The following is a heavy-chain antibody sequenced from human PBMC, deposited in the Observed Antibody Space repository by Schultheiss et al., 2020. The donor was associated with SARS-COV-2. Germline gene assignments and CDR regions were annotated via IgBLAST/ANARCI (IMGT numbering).Heavy chain of an antibody. CDR3: ARYVGPAATYNWFDP. J-gene: IGHJ5*02. CDR2: TYYTSKWYY. D-gene: IGHD2-2*01. CDR1: GDSVSGKGSA. Sequence: SQTLSLTCTISGDSVSGKGSAWNWIRQSPSRGLEWLGRTYYTSKWYYDYALSLKSRITINADTSKNQFSLQLNSVTPEDTAVYYCARYVGPAATYNWFDPWGQGTLVTVSS. V-gene: IGHV6-1*01.